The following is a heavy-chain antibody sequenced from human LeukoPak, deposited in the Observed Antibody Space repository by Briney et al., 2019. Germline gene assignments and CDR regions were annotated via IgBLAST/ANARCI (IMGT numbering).Heavy chain of an antibody. CDR1: GYTFTGYY. J-gene: IGHJ5*02. V-gene: IGHV1-2*02. Sequence: EASVKVSCTASGYTFTGYYMHWVRQAPGQGLEWMGWINPNSGGTNYAQKFQGRVTMTRDTSISTAYMELSRLRSDDTAVYYCARDLMLTMIVVTKIRGGFDPWGQGTLVTVSS. D-gene: IGHD3-22*01. CDR3: ARDLMLTMIVVTKIRGGFDP. CDR2: INPNSGGT.